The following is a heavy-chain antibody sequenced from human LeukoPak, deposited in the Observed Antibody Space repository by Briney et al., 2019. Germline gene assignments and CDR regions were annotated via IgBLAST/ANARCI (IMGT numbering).Heavy chain of an antibody. CDR2: ISPYNANT. D-gene: IGHD2-8*02. CDR1: GGTFSTYA. Sequence: GASVKVSCKASGGTFSTYAISWVRQAPGQGLEWMGWISPYNANTKYAQKFQGRVTMTTDTSTSTAYMELRSLRSDDTAMYYCSREGEGEDGTGHHNWYFDLWGRGTLVTVSS. CDR3: SREGEGEDGTGHHNWYFDL. J-gene: IGHJ2*01. V-gene: IGHV1-18*01.